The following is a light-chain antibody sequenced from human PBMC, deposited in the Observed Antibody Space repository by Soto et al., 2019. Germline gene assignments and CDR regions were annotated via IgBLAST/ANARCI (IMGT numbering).Light chain of an antibody. CDR3: AAWDDSLNGSYV. Sequence: QSVLTQPPSASGTPGQRVTISCSGSSSNIGSNTVNWYQQLPGTAPKLLIYSNNQRPSGVPDRFSGSKSSTSASLAISGLQSEDEADYYCAAWDDSLNGSYVFGTGNKVSV. V-gene: IGLV1-44*01. J-gene: IGLJ1*01. CDR2: SNN. CDR1: SSNIGSNT.